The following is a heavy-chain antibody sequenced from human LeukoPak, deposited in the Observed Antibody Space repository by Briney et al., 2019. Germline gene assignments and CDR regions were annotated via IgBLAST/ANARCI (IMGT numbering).Heavy chain of an antibody. V-gene: IGHV3-7*01. CDR2: IKQDGSEK. CDR1: GFTFSYYW. CDR3: ARVYQQWLVYYYYMDV. Sequence: PGGSVSLSCAASGFTFSYYWMAWVRQAPGRGLEWAANIKQDGSEKYYVDSVKGRFTISRDNAKNSLYLQMNSLRAEDTAVYYCARVYQQWLVYYYYMDVWGKGTTVTVSS. D-gene: IGHD6-19*01. J-gene: IGHJ6*03.